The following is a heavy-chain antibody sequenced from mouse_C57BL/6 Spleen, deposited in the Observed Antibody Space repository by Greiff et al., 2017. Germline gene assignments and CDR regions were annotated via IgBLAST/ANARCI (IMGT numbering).Heavy chain of an antibody. CDR2: IHPNSGST. CDR3: ARSGDYDVDWFAY. D-gene: IGHD2-4*01. CDR1: GYTFTSYW. J-gene: IGHJ3*01. Sequence: QVQLQQPGAELVKPGASVKLSCKASGYTFTSYWMHWVKQRPGQGLEWIGMIHPNSGSTNYNEKFKSKATLTVGKSSSTAYMQLSSLTSEDSAVYYCARSGDYDVDWFAYWGQGTLVTVSA. V-gene: IGHV1-64*01.